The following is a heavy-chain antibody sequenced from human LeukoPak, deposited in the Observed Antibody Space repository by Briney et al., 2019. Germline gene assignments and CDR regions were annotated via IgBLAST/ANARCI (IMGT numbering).Heavy chain of an antibody. D-gene: IGHD5-24*01. Sequence: GASVKVSCKASGYTFTGYYMHWVRQAPGQGLEWMGWINPNSGGTNYAQKFQGRVTMTRDTSISTAYMELSRLRSDDTAVYYCARGERWLQLMYWFDPWGQGTLVTVSS. CDR2: INPNSGGT. CDR3: ARGERWLQLMYWFDP. J-gene: IGHJ5*02. CDR1: GYTFTGYY. V-gene: IGHV1-2*02.